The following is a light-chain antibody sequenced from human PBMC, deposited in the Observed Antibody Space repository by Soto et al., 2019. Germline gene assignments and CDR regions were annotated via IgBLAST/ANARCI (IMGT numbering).Light chain of an antibody. CDR1: KSVTSNY. Sequence: EIVLTQSPGTLSLSPGERATLSCRASKSVTSNYLAWYQRKPGQAPRLLIYGASSRATGIPDRFSGSGSGTDFSLTISTLEPEDLAVYYCQQYGDSLLTFGGGTRVE. J-gene: IGKJ4*01. CDR2: GAS. CDR3: QQYGDSLLT. V-gene: IGKV3-20*01.